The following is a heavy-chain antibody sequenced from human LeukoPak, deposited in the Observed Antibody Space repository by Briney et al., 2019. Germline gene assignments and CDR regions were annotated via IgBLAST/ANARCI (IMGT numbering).Heavy chain of an antibody. J-gene: IGHJ4*02. CDR1: GFTFSSYA. D-gene: IGHD3-22*01. V-gene: IGHV3-23*01. Sequence: PGGSLRLSCAASGFTFSSYAMSWVRQALGKGLEWVSAISGSGGSTYYADSVKGRFTISRDNSKNTLYLQMNSLRAEDTAVYYCANRGSGYYSPFDYWGQGTLVTVSS. CDR2: ISGSGGST. CDR3: ANRGSGYYSPFDY.